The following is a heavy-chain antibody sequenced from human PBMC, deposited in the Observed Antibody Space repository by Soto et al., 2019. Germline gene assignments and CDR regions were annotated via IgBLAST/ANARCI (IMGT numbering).Heavy chain of an antibody. CDR3: ARADYDILTGYDAFDI. CDR1: GFTFDDYG. D-gene: IGHD3-9*01. Sequence: GGSLRLSCAASGFTFDDYGMSWVRQAPGKGLEWVSGINWNGGSTGYADSVKGRFTISRDNAKNSLYLQMNSLRAEDTALYYCARADYDILTGYDAFDIWGQGTMVTVSS. CDR2: INWNGGST. V-gene: IGHV3-20*04. J-gene: IGHJ3*02.